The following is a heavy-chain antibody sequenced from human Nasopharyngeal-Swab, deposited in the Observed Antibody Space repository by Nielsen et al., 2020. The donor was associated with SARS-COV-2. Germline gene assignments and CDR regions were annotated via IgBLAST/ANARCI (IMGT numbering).Heavy chain of an antibody. CDR3: ARDGPSQYYDILTGSGRDYYYYYMDV. J-gene: IGHJ6*03. V-gene: IGHV1-2*06. D-gene: IGHD3-9*01. CDR2: INPNSGGT. Sequence: WVRQAPGQGLEWMGRINPNSGGTNYAQKFQGRVTMTRDTSISTAYMELSSLRSEDTAVYYCARDGPSQYYDILTGSGRDYYYYYMDVWGKGTTVTVSS.